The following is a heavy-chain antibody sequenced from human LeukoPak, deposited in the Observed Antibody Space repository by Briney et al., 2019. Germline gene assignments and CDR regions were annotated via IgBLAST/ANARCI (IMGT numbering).Heavy chain of an antibody. D-gene: IGHD6-19*01. V-gene: IGHV3-30-3*01. CDR3: ARGGSDWYNGDY. J-gene: IGHJ4*02. CDR1: GFTFSSYV. CDR2: ISNDGSSK. Sequence: GGSLRLSCAASGFTFSSYVMHWVRQAPGKGLEWVALISNDGSSKYYADSVKGRFTISRGNSKNTLYLQMSSLRTEDTAVYYCARGGSDWYNGDYWGQGTLVTVSS.